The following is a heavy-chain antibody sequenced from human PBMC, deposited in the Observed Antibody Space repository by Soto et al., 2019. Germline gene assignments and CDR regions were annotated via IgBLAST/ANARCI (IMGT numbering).Heavy chain of an antibody. J-gene: IGHJ4*02. CDR2: MNVDTGGT. CDR3: ARAGNFVLRGYSSGFDF. D-gene: IGHD5-18*01. CDR1: GYRFTTFY. Sequence: ASVKVSCKASGYRFTTFYIHWVRQAPGQGLEWMGRMNVDTGGTTYAQKFQGRVTMTRDTSISTAYMEVTNVKSDDTAIYYCARAGNFVLRGYSSGFDFCGQGPRVTVYS. V-gene: IGHV1-2*06.